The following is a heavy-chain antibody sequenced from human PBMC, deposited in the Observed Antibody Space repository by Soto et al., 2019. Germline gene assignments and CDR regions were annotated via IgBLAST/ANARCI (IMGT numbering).Heavy chain of an antibody. CDR1: GFTFSNAW. D-gene: IGHD6-13*01. V-gene: IGHV3-15*01. J-gene: IGHJ3*02. Sequence: PGGSLRLSCAASGFTFSNAWISWVRQAPGKGLEWVGRIKSKTDGGTTDYAAPVKGRFAISRDDSKNTLYLQMNSLKTEDTAVYYCTTDAPWYSSSWYWDAFDIWGQGTMVTVSS. CDR3: TTDAPWYSSSWYWDAFDI. CDR2: IKSKTDGGTT.